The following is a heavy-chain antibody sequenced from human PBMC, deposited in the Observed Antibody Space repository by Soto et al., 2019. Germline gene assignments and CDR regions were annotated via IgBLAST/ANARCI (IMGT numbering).Heavy chain of an antibody. J-gene: IGHJ5*01. CDR3: VKPTDVAVVIDDRLDS. Sequence: GGSLRLSCAASGFTFSSYAMSWVRQAPGQGLEWVSALTVSRNAHYADSVRGWFTISRDNSKSTLYLQMNFLRAEDTAVYYCVKPTDVAVVIDDRLDSWGHGTLVTVSS. V-gene: IGHV3-23*01. CDR1: GFTFSSYA. CDR2: LTVSRNA. D-gene: IGHD2-21*01.